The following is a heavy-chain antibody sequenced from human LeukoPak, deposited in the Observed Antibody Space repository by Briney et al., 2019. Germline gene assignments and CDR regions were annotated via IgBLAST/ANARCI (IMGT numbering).Heavy chain of an antibody. Sequence: GASVKVSCKTSGYSFSTYGISWVRQAPGQGLEWMGWISAYNGNTNYAQKLQGRVTMTTDTSTSTAYMELRSLRSDDTAVYYCARDRRSVGPRITMVRGALDYWGQGTLVTVSS. V-gene: IGHV1-18*01. CDR3: ARDRRSVGPRITMVRGALDY. J-gene: IGHJ4*02. D-gene: IGHD3-10*01. CDR2: ISAYNGNT. CDR1: GYSFSTYG.